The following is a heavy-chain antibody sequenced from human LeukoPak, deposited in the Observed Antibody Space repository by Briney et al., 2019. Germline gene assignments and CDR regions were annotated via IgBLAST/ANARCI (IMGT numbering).Heavy chain of an antibody. J-gene: IGHJ4*02. D-gene: IGHD1-26*01. Sequence: ESLKISCKGSEYSFTTYWIGWVRQMPGKGLEWMGIIYPGDSDTRYSPSFQGQVTISADKSISTAYLQWRSLKASDTAMYYCARRSGRYQKYYFDYWGQGTLVTVSS. CDR3: ARRSGRYQKYYFDY. V-gene: IGHV5-51*01. CDR2: IYPGDSDT. CDR1: EYSFTTYW.